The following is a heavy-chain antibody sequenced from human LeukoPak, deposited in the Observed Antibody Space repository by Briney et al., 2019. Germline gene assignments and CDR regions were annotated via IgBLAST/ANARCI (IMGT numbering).Heavy chain of an antibody. D-gene: IGHD3-10*01. CDR2: IYTSGST. J-gene: IGHJ4*02. V-gene: IGHV4-61*02. Sequence: SETLSLTCSVSGGSISSGSYYWSWIRQPAGKGLEWIGRIYTSGSTNYNPSLKSRVTISVDTSKNQFSLKLSSVTAADTAVYYCAREVTMVRGVIANYFDYWGQGTLVTVSS. CDR3: AREVTMVRGVIANYFDY. CDR1: GGSISSGSYY.